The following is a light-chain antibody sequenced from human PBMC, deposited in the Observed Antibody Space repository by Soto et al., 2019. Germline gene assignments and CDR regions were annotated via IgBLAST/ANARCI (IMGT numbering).Light chain of an antibody. V-gene: IGLV2-14*03. Sequence: QSALTQPASVSGSPGQSITISCSGTSSDVGGSDYVSWYQQHPGEAPKLIIFDVSYRPSGVSNRFSGSKSANTASLTISGLQAEDEAEYFFSSYPSSAPGVVFGGGTKLTVL. CDR2: DVS. CDR3: SSYPSSAPGVV. CDR1: SSDVGGSDY. J-gene: IGLJ2*01.